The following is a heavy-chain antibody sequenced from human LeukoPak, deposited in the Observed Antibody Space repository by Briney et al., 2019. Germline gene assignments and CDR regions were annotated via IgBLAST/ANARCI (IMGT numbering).Heavy chain of an antibody. CDR2: ISATGSTT. V-gene: IGHV3-23*01. Sequence: GGSLRLSCTASGLTFITYALSWVRQTPGKGLEWLSVISATGSTTYYADSVRGRFTISRDNSKNTLYLQMNSLRDEDTAVYYCAKDSQSVAFFLDDAFDLWGQGTIVTVSA. CDR3: AKDSQSVAFFLDDAFDL. D-gene: IGHD2/OR15-2a*01. CDR1: GLTFITYA. J-gene: IGHJ3*01.